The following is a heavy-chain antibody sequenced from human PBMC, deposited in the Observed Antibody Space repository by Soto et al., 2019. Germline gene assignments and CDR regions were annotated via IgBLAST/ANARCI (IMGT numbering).Heavy chain of an antibody. V-gene: IGHV4-30-4*01. CDR2: IYNGGST. CDR1: GGSISSVYYY. D-gene: IGHD7-27*01. Sequence: QVQLQESGPGLLKPSQTLSLTCAVSGGSISSVYYYWSWIRQLPDQGLEWIGHIYNGGSTYNNPSLTSRVTISVDTSRYHFSLHLTSVSAADTDVYYCATVPSGDKVDSWGQGILVTVSS. CDR3: ATVPSGDKVDS. J-gene: IGHJ4*02.